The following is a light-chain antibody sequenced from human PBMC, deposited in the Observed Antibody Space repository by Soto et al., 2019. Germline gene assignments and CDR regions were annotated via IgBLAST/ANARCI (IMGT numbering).Light chain of an antibody. CDR1: QTISSW. V-gene: IGKV1-5*01. CDR3: QHYDSYPWT. J-gene: IGKJ1*01. Sequence: DIQMTQSPSTLSASVGDRVTITCRASQTISSWLAWYRQKPGKAPKLLIYDASSLESGVPSRFSGSGSRTEFTLTISSLQPDDFATYYCQHYDSYPWTFGQGTKVENK. CDR2: DAS.